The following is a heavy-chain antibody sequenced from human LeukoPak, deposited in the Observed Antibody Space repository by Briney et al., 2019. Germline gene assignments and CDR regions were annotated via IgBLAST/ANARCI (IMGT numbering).Heavy chain of an antibody. J-gene: IGHJ6*02. CDR3: ATGGCSSTSCPNYYYYYYGMDV. Sequence: ASVKVSCKVSGYTLTELSMHWVRQAPGKGLEWMGGFDPEDGETIYAQKFQGRVTMTEDTSTDTAYMELSSLRSEDTAVYYCATGGCSSTSCPNYYYYYYGMDVWGQGTTVTVSS. CDR2: FDPEDGET. V-gene: IGHV1-24*01. D-gene: IGHD2-2*01. CDR1: GYTLTELS.